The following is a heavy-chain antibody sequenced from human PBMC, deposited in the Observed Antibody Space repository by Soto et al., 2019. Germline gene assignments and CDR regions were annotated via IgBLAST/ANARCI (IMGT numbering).Heavy chain of an antibody. J-gene: IGHJ6*02. D-gene: IGHD6-6*01. Sequence: GASVKVSCKASGYTLSGYYMHWVRQAPGRGLEWMGWINPNSGGTKYAQKFQGRVTMTRDTSINTAYMELSSLRSDDTAVYYCAXASSITARSLYYYGMDVWGQGTTVTVSS. CDR2: INPNSGGT. V-gene: IGHV1-2*02. CDR1: GYTLSGYY. CDR3: AXASSITARSLYYYGMDV.